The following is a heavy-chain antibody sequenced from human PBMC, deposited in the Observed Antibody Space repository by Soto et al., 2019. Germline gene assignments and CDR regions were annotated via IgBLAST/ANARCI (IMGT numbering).Heavy chain of an antibody. V-gene: IGHV3-30-3*01. J-gene: IGHJ4*02. CDR1: GFTFSSYA. CDR2: ISYDGTNK. CDR3: ARGDSGWYSSYFDY. D-gene: IGHD6-19*01. Sequence: QVQLVESGGGVVQPGRSLRLSCAASGFTFSSYAMHWVRQAPGKGLEWVAVISYDGTNKYYADSVKGRFTISRENSKNTLYLQRNSLRAEDTAVYYCARGDSGWYSSYFDYWGQGTLVTVSS.